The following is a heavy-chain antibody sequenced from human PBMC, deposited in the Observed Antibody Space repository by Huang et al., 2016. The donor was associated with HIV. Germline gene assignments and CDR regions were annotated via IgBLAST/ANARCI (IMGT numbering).Heavy chain of an antibody. D-gene: IGHD6-19*01. V-gene: IGHV3-30*04. CDR2: ISYDGRNK. CDR3: ARSAVPGDGDWFDP. CDR1: GFTFTNYA. Sequence: QVQLVESGGGLVQPWRSLRLSCAAYGFTFTNYAIHWVRQAPGKVLEWVACISYDGRNKFYADSVKCRFTLSRGNSKSTLYLLLNSLRVDDTALYYCARSAVPGDGDWFDPWGQGTLVTVSS. J-gene: IGHJ5*02.